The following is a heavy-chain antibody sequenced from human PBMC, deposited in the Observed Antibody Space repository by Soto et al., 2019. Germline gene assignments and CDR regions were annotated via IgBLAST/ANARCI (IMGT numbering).Heavy chain of an antibody. CDR3: STGGRQWLVTGDFNY. V-gene: IGHV3-30*03. J-gene: IGHJ4*02. CDR2: VSHDGRNT. Sequence: VQLVESGGGVVQPGRSLRLSCAASGFTFSDYAMHWVRQAPGKGLEWVAVVSHDGRNTHYADSVKGRFTISRDSTKNTVSLEMTSLRAEDTAVYYCSTGGRQWLVTGDFNYWGQGALVTVSS. CDR1: GFTFSDYA. D-gene: IGHD6-19*01.